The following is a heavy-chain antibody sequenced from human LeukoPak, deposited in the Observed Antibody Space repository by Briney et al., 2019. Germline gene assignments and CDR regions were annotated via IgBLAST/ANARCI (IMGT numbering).Heavy chain of an antibody. J-gene: IGHJ5*02. CDR1: GYTFTSYG. V-gene: IGHV1-18*01. CDR2: ISAYNGNT. CDR3: ARDRSLYYYDSSGLEGFDP. Sequence: GASVKVSCKASGYTFTSYGISWVRQAPGQGLEWMGWISAYNGNTNYAQKLRGRDTMTTDTSTSTAYMELRSLRSDDTAVYYCARDRSLYYYDSSGLEGFDPWGQGTLVTVSS. D-gene: IGHD3-22*01.